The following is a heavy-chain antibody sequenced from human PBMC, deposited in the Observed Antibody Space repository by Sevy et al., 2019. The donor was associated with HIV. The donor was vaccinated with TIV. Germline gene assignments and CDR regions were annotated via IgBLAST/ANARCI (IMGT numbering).Heavy chain of an antibody. D-gene: IGHD6-19*01. J-gene: IGHJ6*02. CDR2: MDHSGST. CDR1: GGSISSYY. Sequence: SETLSLTCTVSGGSISSYYWVWIRQPPGKELEWIGYMDHSGSTQYNPSLKGRVSISVDTSKNQFSLNLTSVTAADTAVYYCARAGGSTDWGVDVWGQGPTVTVSS. CDR3: ARAGGSTDWGVDV. V-gene: IGHV4-59*01.